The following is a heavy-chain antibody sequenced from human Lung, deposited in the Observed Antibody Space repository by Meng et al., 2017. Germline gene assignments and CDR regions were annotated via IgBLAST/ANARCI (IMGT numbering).Heavy chain of an antibody. CDR2: ISTYNGNT. V-gene: IGHV1-18*01. CDR1: GYTFIRYG. J-gene: IGHJ2*01. CDR3: AVMGLYGDYDNWYFDL. Sequence: QVQLVQSGAEVKKPGASGKVSCKASGYTFIRYGISWVRQAPGQGLEWMGWISTYNGNTNYAQKFQGRVTMTTDTSTSTAYMELRSLRSDDTAVYYCAVMGLYGDYDNWYFDLWGRGTLVTVSS. D-gene: IGHD4-17*01.